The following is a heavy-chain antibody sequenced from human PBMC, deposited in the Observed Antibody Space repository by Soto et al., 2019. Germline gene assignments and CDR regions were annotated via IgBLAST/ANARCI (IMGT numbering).Heavy chain of an antibody. J-gene: IGHJ4*02. CDR3: AHRAVLCSGGTCYSHPFDF. V-gene: IGHV2-5*02. D-gene: IGHD2-15*01. Sequence: QITLKESGPTLVKPTQTLTLTCTFSGFSLTTTGVGVGWIRQPPGKALEWLAIIYWDDAKRYRPSLKSRLTITKDTSKNQVVLTVTNMDPVDTATYFCAHRAVLCSGGTCYSHPFDFWGQGTLVTVSS. CDR2: IYWDDAK. CDR1: GFSLTTTGVG.